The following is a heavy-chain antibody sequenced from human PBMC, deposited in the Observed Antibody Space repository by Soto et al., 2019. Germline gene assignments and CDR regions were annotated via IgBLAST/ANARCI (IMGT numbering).Heavy chain of an antibody. D-gene: IGHD3-3*01. V-gene: IGHV4-59*08. CDR3: ARRTISGVITDYLDY. Sequence: QVQLQESGPGLVKPSETLSLTCTVSGASISSDYWSWLRQPPGKGLEWIGYAYSSGSAIYNPSLTGRVTLSLDTSKCQFSLKLSSVTAADTSVYDCARRTISGVITDYLDYWGQGTLVTVSS. J-gene: IGHJ4*02. CDR2: AYSSGSA. CDR1: GASISSDY.